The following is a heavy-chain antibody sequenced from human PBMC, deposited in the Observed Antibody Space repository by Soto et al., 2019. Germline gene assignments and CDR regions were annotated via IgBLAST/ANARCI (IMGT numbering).Heavy chain of an antibody. V-gene: IGHV1-69*01. Sequence: QVQLVQSGAEVKKPGSSVKVSCKASGGTFSSYAISWVRQAPGQGLEWMGGIIPIFGTANYAQKFQGRVTITADESTSTAYMELSRLRSEDTAVYYCARDKLGYCSGGSCYGDYWGQGTLVTVSS. CDR1: GGTFSSYA. CDR2: IIPIFGTA. D-gene: IGHD2-15*01. J-gene: IGHJ4*02. CDR3: ARDKLGYCSGGSCYGDY.